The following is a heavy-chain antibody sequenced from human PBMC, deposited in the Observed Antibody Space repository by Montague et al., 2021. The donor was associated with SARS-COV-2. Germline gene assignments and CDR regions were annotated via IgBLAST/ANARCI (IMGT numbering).Heavy chain of an antibody. J-gene: IGHJ5*02. CDR1: GFTFTDYY. V-gene: IGHV3-11*01. Sequence: SLRLSCAASGFTFTDYYMAWIRQAPGKGLEWVSYITDTGTPISYADSVKGRFTISRDKANNSLYLQLNSLRAEDTAVYYCARDGGIASAGIFDPWGQGTLVTVSS. CDR3: ARDGGIASAGIFDP. CDR2: ITDTGTPI. D-gene: IGHD6-13*01.